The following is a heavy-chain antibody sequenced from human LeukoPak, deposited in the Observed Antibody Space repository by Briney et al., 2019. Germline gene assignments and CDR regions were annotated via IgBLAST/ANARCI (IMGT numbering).Heavy chain of an antibody. V-gene: IGHV3-23*01. J-gene: IGHJ4*02. CDR1: GFTFSSYA. CDR2: ISGSGGST. CDR3: ARGSIVGATSSFDY. Sequence: GGSLRLSCAASGFTFSSYAMSWVRQAPGKGLEWVSAISGSGGSTCYADSVKGRFTISRDNSKNTLYLQMNSLRAEDTAVYYCARGSIVGATSSFDYWGQGTLVTVSS. D-gene: IGHD1-26*01.